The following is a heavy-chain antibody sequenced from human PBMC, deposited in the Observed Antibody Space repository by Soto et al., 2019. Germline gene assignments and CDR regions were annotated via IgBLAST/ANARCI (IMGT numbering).Heavy chain of an antibody. V-gene: IGHV4-30-2*01. CDR2: IYQSGST. D-gene: IGHD3-22*01. Sequence: QLQLQESGSRLVKPSQTLSLTCAVSGGSLSSSAYSWSWMRQTPGKGLEWIGFIYQSGSTYYNPWLNSRVTLSLDRAKYQISLKLASVTAADTAVYYCARDLLYYDSSGYSWDDAFDIWGQGIMVAVSS. J-gene: IGHJ3*02. CDR3: ARDLLYYDSSGYSWDDAFDI. CDR1: GGSLSSSAYS.